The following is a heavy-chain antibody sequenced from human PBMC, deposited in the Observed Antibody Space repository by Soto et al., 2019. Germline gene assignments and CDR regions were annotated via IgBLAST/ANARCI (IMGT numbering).Heavy chain of an antibody. CDR1: GFSFTGYW. D-gene: IGHD6-19*01. CDR3: ARVLKSSGWDNDVFDI. CDR2: VDPHGSAT. Sequence: EVQLAESGGGLVQPGGSLRLSCAASGFSFTGYWMHWVRQPPGKGLVWVSRVDPHGSATKYADYVEGRFTISRDNAKNTLYLQMDFVAAEDTAVYYCARVLKSSGWDNDVFDIWGQGTMVTVSS. V-gene: IGHV3-74*03. J-gene: IGHJ3*02.